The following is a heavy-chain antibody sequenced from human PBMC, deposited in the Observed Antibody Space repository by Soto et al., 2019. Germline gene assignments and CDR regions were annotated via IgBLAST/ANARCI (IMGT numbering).Heavy chain of an antibody. CDR1: GGSIRSYY. J-gene: IGHJ6*02. D-gene: IGHD4-17*01. CDR3: ARDERLVYGDSYYYYGLDV. Sequence: SETLSLTCTVSGGSIRSYYWSWIRQPPGKGLEWIGYIYYSGSTNYSPSLKSRVTISVDTSKNQFSLKLSSVTAADTAVYYCARDERLVYGDSYYYYGLDVWGQGTTVTVSS. CDR2: IYYSGST. V-gene: IGHV4-59*01.